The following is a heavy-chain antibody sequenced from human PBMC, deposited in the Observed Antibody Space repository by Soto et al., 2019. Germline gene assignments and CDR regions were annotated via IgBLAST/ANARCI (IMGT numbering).Heavy chain of an antibody. V-gene: IGHV4-39*01. CDR3: ARHWSGYYFDY. CDR1: GGSISSGGYS. J-gene: IGHJ4*02. Sequence: SETLSLTCAVSGGSISSGGYSWSWIRQPPGKGLEWIGSIHYSGSTYYNPSLNSRVTISVDTSKNQFSLKLSSVTAADTALYYCARHWSGYYFDYWGQRTLVTVSS. CDR2: IHYSGST. D-gene: IGHD3-3*01.